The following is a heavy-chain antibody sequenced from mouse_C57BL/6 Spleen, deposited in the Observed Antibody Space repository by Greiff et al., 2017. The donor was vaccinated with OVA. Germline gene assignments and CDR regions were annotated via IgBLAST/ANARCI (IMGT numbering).Heavy chain of an antibody. J-gene: IGHJ1*03. CDR2: IHPNSGST. Sequence: VQLQQPGAELVKPGASVKLSCKASGYTFTSYWMHWVKQRPGQGLEWIGMIHPNSGSTNYNEKFKSNATLTVDKSSSTAYMQLSSLTSEDSAVYYCAEGGYRYFDVWGTGTTVTVSS. V-gene: IGHV1-64*01. CDR3: AEGGYRYFDV. D-gene: IGHD1-1*02. CDR1: GYTFTSYW.